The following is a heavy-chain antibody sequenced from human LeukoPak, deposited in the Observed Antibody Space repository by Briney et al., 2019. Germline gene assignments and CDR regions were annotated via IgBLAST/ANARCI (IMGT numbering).Heavy chain of an antibody. Sequence: GGSLRLSCAASGFTFSSYGMHWVRQAPGKGLEWVAVISNDGSNEFYADSVKGRFTISRDTSKNTLYLQMNSLRTEDTAVYYCARDYSIPPAAGSLYNWFAPGAREPWSPSPQ. D-gene: IGHD6-13*01. V-gene: IGHV3-30*03. CDR2: ISNDGSNE. CDR3: ARDYSIPPAAGSLYNWFAP. CDR1: GFTFSSYG. J-gene: IGHJ5*02.